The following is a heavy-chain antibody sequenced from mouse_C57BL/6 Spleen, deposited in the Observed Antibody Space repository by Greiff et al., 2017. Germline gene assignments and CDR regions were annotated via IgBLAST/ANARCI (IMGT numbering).Heavy chain of an antibody. D-gene: IGHD1-1*01. Sequence: QVQLQQSGPELVKPGASVTISCTASGYAFSSSWMNWVKQRPGKGLEWIGRIYPGDGDHNYNGQFKGKATLKADKSSSTAYMQLSSLTSEDAAVYFCARGKITTVAFDYWGQGTTLTVSS. CDR1: GYAFSSSW. CDR3: ARGKITTVAFDY. CDR2: IYPGDGDH. J-gene: IGHJ2*01. V-gene: IGHV1-82*01.